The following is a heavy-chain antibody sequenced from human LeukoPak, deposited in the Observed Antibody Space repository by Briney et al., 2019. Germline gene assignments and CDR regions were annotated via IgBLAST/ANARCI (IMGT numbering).Heavy chain of an antibody. V-gene: IGHV1-8*02. J-gene: IGHJ5*02. CDR1: GYTFTSYG. CDR3: MRGSSGTYHGIYNWFDP. D-gene: IGHD1-26*01. CDR2: MNPNSGNT. Sequence: GASVKVSCKASGYTFTSYGINWVRQATGQGLEWMGWMNPNSGNTGYAQKFQGRVTMTRSTSISTAYMELSSLRSEDTAIYFCMRGSSGTYHGIYNWFDPWGQGTLVTVSS.